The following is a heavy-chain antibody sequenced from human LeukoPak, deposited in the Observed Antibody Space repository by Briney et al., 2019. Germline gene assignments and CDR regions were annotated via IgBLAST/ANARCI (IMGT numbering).Heavy chain of an antibody. J-gene: IGHJ6*02. CDR1: GFTFSSYG. D-gene: IGHD3-10*01. V-gene: IGHV3-21*01. Sequence: KPGRSLRLSCAASGFTFSSYGMHWVRQAPGRGLEWVSSISSSSSYIYYADSVKGRFTISRDNAKNSLYLQMNSLRAEDTAVYYCATSLLWFGEFAGGMDVWGQGTTVTVSS. CDR3: ATSLLWFGEFAGGMDV. CDR2: ISSSSSYI.